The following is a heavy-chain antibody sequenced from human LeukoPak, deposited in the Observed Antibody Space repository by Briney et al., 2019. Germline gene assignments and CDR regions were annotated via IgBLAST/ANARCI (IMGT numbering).Heavy chain of an antibody. Sequence: GGSLRLSCAASGFTFSSYSMNWVRQAPGKGLEWVSSISSSSSYIYYADSVKGRFTISRDNAKNSLYLQMNSLRAEDTAVYYCARAPTLLYSYGALWYFDLWGRGTLVTVSS. D-gene: IGHD5-18*01. CDR3: ARAPTLLYSYGALWYFDL. CDR2: ISSSSSYI. V-gene: IGHV3-21*01. J-gene: IGHJ2*01. CDR1: GFTFSSYS.